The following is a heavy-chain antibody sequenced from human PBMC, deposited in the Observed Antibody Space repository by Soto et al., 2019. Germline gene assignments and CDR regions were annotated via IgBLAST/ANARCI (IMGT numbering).Heavy chain of an antibody. D-gene: IGHD3-22*01. J-gene: IGHJ6*02. V-gene: IGHV1-69*13. CDR3: ARGEVVVGSYYYGMDV. CDR1: GGTFSSYA. CDR2: IIPIFGTA. Sequence: SVKGSCKGSGGTFSSYAISWVRQAPGQGLEWMGGIIPIFGTANYAQKFQGRVTITADESTSTAYMELSSLRSEDTAVYYCARGEVVVGSYYYGMDVWAKGPRSPSP.